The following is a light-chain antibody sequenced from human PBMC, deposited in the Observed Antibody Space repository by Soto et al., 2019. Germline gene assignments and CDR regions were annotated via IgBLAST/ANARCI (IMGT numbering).Light chain of an antibody. CDR3: QQYNNWPRT. CDR1: QSVSSK. CDR2: GAS. J-gene: IGKJ1*01. Sequence: EIVMTQSTATLSVSPGEGATLSCRSSQSVSSKLAWYQQKPGQAPRLLIYGASTRATGIPARFSGSGSGTEFTLTISSLQSEDFAVYYCQQYNNWPRTFGQGTKVDIK. V-gene: IGKV3-15*01.